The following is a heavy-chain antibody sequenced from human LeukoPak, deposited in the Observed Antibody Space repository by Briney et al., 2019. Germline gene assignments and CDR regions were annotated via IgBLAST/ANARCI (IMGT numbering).Heavy chain of an antibody. Sequence: SQTLSLTCTVSGGSISSGGYYWSWIRQHPGKGLEWIGYIYYSGSTYYTPSLKSRLTISVDTSRNQFSLELSSVTAADTAVYYCARGHYYGSGTYHFDSWGQGTLVTVSS. D-gene: IGHD3-10*01. J-gene: IGHJ4*02. CDR2: IYYSGST. CDR1: GGSISSGGYY. V-gene: IGHV4-31*03. CDR3: ARGHYYGSGTYHFDS.